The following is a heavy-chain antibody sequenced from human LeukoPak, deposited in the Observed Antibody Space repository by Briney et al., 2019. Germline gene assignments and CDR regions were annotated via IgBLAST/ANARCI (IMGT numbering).Heavy chain of an antibody. J-gene: IGHJ4*02. CDR2: ISGSGANT. V-gene: IGHV3-23*01. Sequence: GGSLRLSCAASGFTFSSYAMSWVRQAPGKGLEWVSVISGSGANTYYADSVKGRFTISRDNSKNTLYLQMNNLRAEDTAVYYCAKARQSLLLHYFDYWGQGTLVIVSS. CDR1: GFTFSSYA. D-gene: IGHD3-22*01. CDR3: AKARQSLLLHYFDY.